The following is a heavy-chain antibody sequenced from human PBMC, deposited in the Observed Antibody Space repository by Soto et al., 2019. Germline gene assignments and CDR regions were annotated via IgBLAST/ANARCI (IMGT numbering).Heavy chain of an antibody. CDR1: GFTFSNAW. CDR2: IKRKIDGGTT. D-gene: IGHD3-22*01. CDR3: TTGPNTMIVPIDY. V-gene: IGHV3-15*01. J-gene: IGHJ4*02. Sequence: EVQLVESGGGLVKPGGSLRLSCAASGFTFSNAWMSWVRQAPGRGLEWIGRIKRKIDGGTTDYAAPVKGRFTISREDSKNTLYLQMNSLKTADTAVYYCTTGPNTMIVPIDYWGQGTLVIVSS.